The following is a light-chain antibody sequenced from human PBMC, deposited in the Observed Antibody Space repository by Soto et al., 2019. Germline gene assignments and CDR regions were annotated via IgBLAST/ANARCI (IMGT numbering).Light chain of an antibody. CDR3: QQFNSDHLT. CDR1: QGISSA. V-gene: IGKV1-13*02. Sequence: AIQLTQSPSSLSASVGDRVTITCRASQGISSALAWYQQKPGKAPKLLIYDASTLESGVPSRFRGSVSGTDFTLTISSLQPEDFATYYCQQFNSDHLTFGGGTKVEIK. CDR2: DAS. J-gene: IGKJ4*01.